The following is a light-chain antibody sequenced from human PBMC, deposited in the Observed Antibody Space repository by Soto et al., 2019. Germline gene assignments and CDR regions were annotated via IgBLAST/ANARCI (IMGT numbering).Light chain of an antibody. V-gene: IGKV4-1*01. J-gene: IGKJ5*01. CDR2: WAS. CDR3: QQYYSTPLT. Sequence: DIVMTQSPDSLAVSLGERATINCKSNQSVLSSSNNKNYLAWYQQKPGQPPKLLIYWASPRESGVPDRFSGSGSGPDFTLTISSLQAEDVAVYYCQQYYSTPLTFGHGTRLEI. CDR1: QSVLSSSNNKNY.